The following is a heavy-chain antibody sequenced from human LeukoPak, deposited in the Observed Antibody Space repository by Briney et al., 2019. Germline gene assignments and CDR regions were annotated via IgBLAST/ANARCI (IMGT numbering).Heavy chain of an antibody. J-gene: IGHJ6*03. CDR1: GGTFSSYA. Sequence: SVKVSCKASGGTFSSYAISWVRQAPGQGLEWMGGIIPIFGTANYAQKFQGRVTITTDESTSTAYMELSSLRSEDTAVYYCARDGGEIFGVVINYYYYMDVWGKGTTVTVSS. CDR3: ARDGGEIFGVVINYYYYMDV. V-gene: IGHV1-69*05. CDR2: IIPIFGTA. D-gene: IGHD3-3*01.